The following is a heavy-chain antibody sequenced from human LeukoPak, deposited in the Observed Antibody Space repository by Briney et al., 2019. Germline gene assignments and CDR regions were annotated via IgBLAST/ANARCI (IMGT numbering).Heavy chain of an antibody. CDR1: GFTFNTYP. V-gene: IGHV3-23*01. J-gene: IGHJ4*02. Sequence: GGSLRLSCVASGFTFNTYPMTRVRQSPGKGLEWVSVISGSGSSTYYADSVKGRFTISRDNSKNTLYLQMNSLRAEDTAVYYCAKDFISMIVVHNYYFDLWGQGTLVTVSS. CDR2: ISGSGSST. D-gene: IGHD3-22*01. CDR3: AKDFISMIVVHNYYFDL.